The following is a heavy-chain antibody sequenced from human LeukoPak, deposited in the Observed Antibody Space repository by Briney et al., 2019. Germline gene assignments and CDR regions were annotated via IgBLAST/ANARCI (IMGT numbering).Heavy chain of an antibody. V-gene: IGHV3-66*01. Sequence: GGSLRLSCAASGFTVTNNYMSWVRQAPGMGLEWVSMIYSGGNTYYADSVKGRFTISRDNSKNTLYLQMTSPRVEDTALYYCASSPTVTTFDYWGQGTLVTVPS. D-gene: IGHD4-17*01. CDR1: GFTVTNNY. CDR2: IYSGGNT. CDR3: ASSPTVTTFDY. J-gene: IGHJ4*02.